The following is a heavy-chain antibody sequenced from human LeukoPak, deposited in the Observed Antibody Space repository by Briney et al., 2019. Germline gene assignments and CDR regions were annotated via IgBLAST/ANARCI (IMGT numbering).Heavy chain of an antibody. V-gene: IGHV4-31*03. D-gene: IGHD5-18*01. Sequence: SQTLSLTCTVSGGSISSGGYYWRWIRQHPGKGLEWIGYIYYSGSTYYNPSLKSRVTISVDTSKNQFSLKLSSVTAADTAVYYCARAVDTAMVHHYFDYWGQGTLVTVSS. CDR2: IYYSGST. CDR1: GGSISSGGYY. CDR3: ARAVDTAMVHHYFDY. J-gene: IGHJ4*02.